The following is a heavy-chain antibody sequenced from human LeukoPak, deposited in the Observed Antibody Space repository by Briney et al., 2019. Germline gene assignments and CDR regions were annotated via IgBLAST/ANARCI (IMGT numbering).Heavy chain of an antibody. V-gene: IGHV4-59*08. CDR2: IHHSGHT. J-gene: IGHJ5*02. Sequence: KPSETLSLTCTVSGASVSSDYWSWIRQSPGKGLEWIGYIHHSGHTMSNPSLKSRVSLSLDTSNNQFSLKLSSVTAADTAVYYCARHPFQYPFDHWGQGTVVSVSS. D-gene: IGHD2/OR15-2a*01. CDR1: GASVSSDY. CDR3: ARHPFQYPFDH.